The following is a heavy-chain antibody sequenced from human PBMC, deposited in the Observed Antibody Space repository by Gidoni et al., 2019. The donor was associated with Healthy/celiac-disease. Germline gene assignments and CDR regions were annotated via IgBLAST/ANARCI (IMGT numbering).Heavy chain of an antibody. Sequence: GRSLRVSCAASGFTFSSYGMHWVRQAPGKGLEWVAVIWYDGTNKYYADSVKGRFTISRDNSKNTVYLQMNSLRVEDTAVYNCARGSIAAAGCLDYWGQGTLVTVSS. V-gene: IGHV3-33*01. D-gene: IGHD6-13*01. CDR2: IWYDGTNK. CDR1: GFTFSSYG. CDR3: ARGSIAAAGCLDY. J-gene: IGHJ4*02.